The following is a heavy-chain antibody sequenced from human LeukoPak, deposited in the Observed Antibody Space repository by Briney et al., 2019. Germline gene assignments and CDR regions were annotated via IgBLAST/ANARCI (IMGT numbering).Heavy chain of an antibody. CDR1: GFTFSSYA. CDR2: ISYDGSNK. J-gene: IGHJ4*02. D-gene: IGHD2-2*01. V-gene: IGHV3-30-3*01. Sequence: GRSLRLSCTASGFTFSSYAMHWVRQAPGKGLEWVAVISYDGSNKYYADSVKGRFTTSRDNSKNTLYLQMNSLRAEDTAVYYCARGSCSSTSCYLVYWGQGTLVTVSS. CDR3: ARGSCSSTSCYLVY.